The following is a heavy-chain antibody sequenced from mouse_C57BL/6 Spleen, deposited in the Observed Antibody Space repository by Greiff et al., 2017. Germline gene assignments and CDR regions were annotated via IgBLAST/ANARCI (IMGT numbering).Heavy chain of an antibody. CDR2: ISGGGGNT. CDR1: GFTFSSYT. Sequence: EVQLVESGGGLVKPGGSLKLSCAASGFTFSSYTMSWVRQTPEKRLEWVATISGGGGNTYYPDSVKGRFTISRDNAKNTLYLQMSSLRSEDAALYYCGRQADYYGSSYDWYFDVWGTGTTVTVSS. CDR3: GRQADYYGSSYDWYFDV. V-gene: IGHV5-9*01. D-gene: IGHD1-1*01. J-gene: IGHJ1*03.